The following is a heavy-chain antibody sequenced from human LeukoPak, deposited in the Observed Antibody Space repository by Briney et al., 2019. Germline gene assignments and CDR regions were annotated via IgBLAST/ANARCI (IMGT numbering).Heavy chain of an antibody. CDR1: GGSISSSSYY. Sequence: SETLSLTCTVSGGSISSSSYYWGWIRQPPGKGLEWIGSIYYSGSTYYNPSLKSRVTISVDTSKNQFSLKLSSVTAADTAVYYCAGVGTGLKKAFDIWGQGTMVTVSS. D-gene: IGHD1-1*01. V-gene: IGHV4-39*07. CDR3: AGVGTGLKKAFDI. J-gene: IGHJ3*02. CDR2: IYYSGST.